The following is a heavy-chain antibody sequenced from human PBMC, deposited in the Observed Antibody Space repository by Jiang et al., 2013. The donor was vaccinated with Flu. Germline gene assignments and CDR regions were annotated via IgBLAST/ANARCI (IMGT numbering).Heavy chain of an antibody. D-gene: IGHD3-22*01. V-gene: IGHV4-4*02. CDR1: GGSISSSNW. CDR2: IYHSGST. Sequence: GSGLVKPLRGTLSLTCAVSGGSISSSNWWSWVRQPPGKGLEWIGEIYHSGSTNYNPSLKSRVTISVDKSKNQFSLKLSSVTAADTAVYYCATSRRPYYDKPAGAFDIWGQGTMVTVSS. J-gene: IGHJ3*02. CDR3: ATSRRPYYDKPAGAFDI.